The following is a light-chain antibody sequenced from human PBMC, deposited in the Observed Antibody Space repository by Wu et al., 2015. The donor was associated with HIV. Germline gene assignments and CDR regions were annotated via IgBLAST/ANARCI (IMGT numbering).Light chain of an antibody. Sequence: EIVLTQSPATLSLSPGERATLSCRASQSVYTHLAWFQQKPGQAPRLLIYEASNRATDIPARFSGSGSGTDFTLTISSLEPEDFATYYCQHRSDWLGTFGQGTKV. CDR1: QSVYTH. V-gene: IGKV3-11*01. CDR3: QHRSDWLGT. CDR2: EAS. J-gene: IGKJ1*01.